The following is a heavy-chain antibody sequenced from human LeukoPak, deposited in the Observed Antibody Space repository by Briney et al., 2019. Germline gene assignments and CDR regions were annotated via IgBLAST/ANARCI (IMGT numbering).Heavy chain of an antibody. CDR1: GGSISSHY. D-gene: IGHD6-13*01. CDR3: AREAGAFDY. CDR2: IYYSGST. Sequence: SETLSLTCTVSGGSISSHYWSWIRQPPGKGLEWIGYIYYSGSTNYNPSLKSRVTISVDTSKNQFSLKLSSVTAADTVVYYCAREAGAFDYWGQGTLVTVSS. J-gene: IGHJ4*02. V-gene: IGHV4-59*11.